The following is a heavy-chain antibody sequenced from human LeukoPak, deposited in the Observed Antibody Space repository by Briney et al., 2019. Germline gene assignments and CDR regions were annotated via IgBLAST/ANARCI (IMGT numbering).Heavy chain of an antibody. Sequence: GGSLRLPCAASGFTFDDYAMHWVRQAPGKGLEWVSGISWNSGSIGYADSVKGRFTISRDNAKNSLYLQMNSLRAEDTALYYCAKDTGYSSGWYDYWGQGTLVTVSS. V-gene: IGHV3-9*01. CDR2: ISWNSGSI. D-gene: IGHD6-19*01. CDR1: GFTFDDYA. J-gene: IGHJ4*02. CDR3: AKDTGYSSGWYDY.